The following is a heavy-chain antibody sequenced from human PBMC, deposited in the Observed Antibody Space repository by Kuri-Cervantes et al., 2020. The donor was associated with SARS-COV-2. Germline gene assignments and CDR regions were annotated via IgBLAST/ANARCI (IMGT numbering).Heavy chain of an antibody. V-gene: IGHV1-2*02. Sequence: ASVKVSCKASGYTFTGYYMHWVRQAPGRGLEWMGWINPNSGGTNYAQKFQGRVTMTRDTSISTAYMELSRLRSDDTAVYYCAVYCSSTSCYNQWGQGTLVTVSS. J-gene: IGHJ4*02. CDR1: GYTFTGYY. CDR2: INPNSGGT. CDR3: AVYCSSTSCYNQ. D-gene: IGHD2-2*02.